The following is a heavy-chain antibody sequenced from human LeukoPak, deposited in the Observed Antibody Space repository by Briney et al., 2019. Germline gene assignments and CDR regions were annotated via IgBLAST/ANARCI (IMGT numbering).Heavy chain of an antibody. CDR3: AKANHYYDSSGADY. J-gene: IGHJ4*02. V-gene: IGHV3-23*01. Sequence: PGGSLRLSCAASGFTISSYAMSWVRQAPGKGLEWVSAISGSGGSTYYADSVKGRFTISRDNSKNTLYLQMNSLRAEDTAVYYCAKANHYYDSSGADYWGQGTLVTVSS. D-gene: IGHD3-22*01. CDR2: ISGSGGST. CDR1: GFTISSYA.